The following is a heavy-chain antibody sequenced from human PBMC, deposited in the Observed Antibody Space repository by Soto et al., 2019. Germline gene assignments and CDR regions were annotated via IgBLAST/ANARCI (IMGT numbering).Heavy chain of an antibody. CDR1: GGSISSGGYY. Sequence: SETLSLTCTVSGGSISSGGYYWSWIRQHPGKGLEWIGYIYYSGSTYYNPSLKSRVTISVDTSKNQFSLKLSSVTAADTAVYYCAGAGGEPYYFDYWGQGTLVTVSS. D-gene: IGHD2-21*01. J-gene: IGHJ4*02. CDR3: AGAGGEPYYFDY. CDR2: IYYSGST. V-gene: IGHV4-31*03.